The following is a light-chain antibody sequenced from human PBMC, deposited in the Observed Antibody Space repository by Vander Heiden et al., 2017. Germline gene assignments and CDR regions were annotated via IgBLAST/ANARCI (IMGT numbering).Light chain of an antibody. CDR3: QVWDSSNGHRGV. J-gene: IGLJ3*02. V-gene: IGLV3-21*02. CDR1: NIGSKS. CDR2: EDS. Sequence: SVLTPSPSVSVALGQAASIPWAEDNIGSKSVHGYQKKAGQSPLLFSQEDSARPSGRPERFSGSYSGKTATLTINRVEAGDEADYYCQVWDSSNGHRGVFGGGTKLTVL.